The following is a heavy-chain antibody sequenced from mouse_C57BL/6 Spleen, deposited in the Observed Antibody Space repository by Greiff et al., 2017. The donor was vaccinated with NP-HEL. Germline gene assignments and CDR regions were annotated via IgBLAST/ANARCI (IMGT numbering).Heavy chain of an antibody. Sequence: EVKVVESGGGLVQSGRSLRLSCATSGFTFSDFYMEWVRQAPGKGLEWIAASRNKANDYTTEYSASVKGRFIVSRDTSQSIIYLQMNALRAEDTAIYYCARDAGVGRWYFDVWGTGTTVTVSS. J-gene: IGHJ1*03. CDR3: ARDAGVGRWYFDV. CDR2: SRNKANDYTT. CDR1: GFTFSDFY. V-gene: IGHV7-1*01. D-gene: IGHD4-1*01.